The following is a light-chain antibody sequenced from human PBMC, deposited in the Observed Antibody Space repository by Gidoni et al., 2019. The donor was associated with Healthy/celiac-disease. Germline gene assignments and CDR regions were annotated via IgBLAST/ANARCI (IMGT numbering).Light chain of an antibody. CDR2: DAS. CDR1: QSVSSY. J-gene: IGKJ4*01. Sequence: EIVLTQSPATLSLSPGERATLSCRASQSVSSYLAWYQQKPGKAPRLLIYDASNRATGTPARFSGSGSGTDFTLTISSLEPEDFAVYYCQQRSNWPLLTFGGGTKVEIK. CDR3: QQRSNWPLLT. V-gene: IGKV3-11*01.